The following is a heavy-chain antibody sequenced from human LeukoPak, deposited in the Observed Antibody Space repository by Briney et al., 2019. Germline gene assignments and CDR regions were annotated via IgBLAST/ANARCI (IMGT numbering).Heavy chain of an antibody. CDR3: TTVGYYDSSGYHDY. D-gene: IGHD3-22*01. J-gene: IGHJ4*02. CDR2: IKSKTDGGTT. CDR1: GFTFSNAC. V-gene: IGHV3-15*01. Sequence: GGSLRLSCAASGFTFSNACMSWVRQAPGKGLEWVGGIKSKTDGGTTDYAAPVKGRFTISRDDSKNTLYLQMNSLKTEDTAVYYCTTVGYYDSSGYHDYWGQGTLVTVSS.